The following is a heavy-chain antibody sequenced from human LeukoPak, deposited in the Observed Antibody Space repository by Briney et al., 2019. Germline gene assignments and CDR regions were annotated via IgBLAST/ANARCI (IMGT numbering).Heavy chain of an antibody. D-gene: IGHD4-17*01. Sequence: GASVKVSCKASGYTFTGYYMHWVRQAPGQGLEWMGRINPNSGGTNYAQKFQGRVTMTRDTSISTAYMELSRLRSDDTAVYYCARDLYETTAYYYYMDVWGKGTTVTISS. J-gene: IGHJ6*03. CDR1: GYTFTGYY. V-gene: IGHV1-2*02. CDR2: INPNSGGT. CDR3: ARDLYETTAYYYYMDV.